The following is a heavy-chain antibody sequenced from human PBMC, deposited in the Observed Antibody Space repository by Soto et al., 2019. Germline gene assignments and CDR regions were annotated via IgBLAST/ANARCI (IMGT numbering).Heavy chain of an antibody. Sequence: GGSLRLSCAASGFTFSNAWMSWVRQAPGKGLEWVGHIRSKSDGGTPDYAAPVKGRFNISRDDSQNTLYVQMHSLKTEDTAVYYCTTLHSYGLDYWGQGALVTVSS. D-gene: IGHD5-18*01. CDR1: GFTFSNAW. CDR2: IRSKSDGGTP. CDR3: TTLHSYGLDY. J-gene: IGHJ4*02. V-gene: IGHV3-15*01.